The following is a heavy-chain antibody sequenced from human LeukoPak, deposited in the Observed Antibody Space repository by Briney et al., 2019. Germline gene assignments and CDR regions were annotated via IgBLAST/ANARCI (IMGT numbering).Heavy chain of an antibody. D-gene: IGHD5-18*01. V-gene: IGHV1-18*01. Sequence: ASVKVSCKASAYPFSSYGITWVRQAPGQGLEWMGWISGYNGNTKYAQKFQGRVTMTTDTSTSTAYMDLRSLRSDDTAVYYCARDAVDTTMADAFDIWDQGTMVTVS. CDR2: ISGYNGNT. CDR1: AYPFSSYG. J-gene: IGHJ3*02. CDR3: ARDAVDTTMADAFDI.